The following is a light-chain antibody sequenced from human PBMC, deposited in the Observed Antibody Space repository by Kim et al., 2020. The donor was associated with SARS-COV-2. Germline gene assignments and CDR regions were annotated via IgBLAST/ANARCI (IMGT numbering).Light chain of an antibody. V-gene: IGKV3-11*01. J-gene: IGKJ1*01. CDR3: QQRSNWPPWT. Sequence: SPGERATLSGRASQSVSSYLAWYQQKPGQAPRLLIYDASNRATGIPARFSGSGSGTDFTLTISILEPEDFAVYYCQQRSNWPPWTFGQGTKVDIK. CDR2: DAS. CDR1: QSVSSY.